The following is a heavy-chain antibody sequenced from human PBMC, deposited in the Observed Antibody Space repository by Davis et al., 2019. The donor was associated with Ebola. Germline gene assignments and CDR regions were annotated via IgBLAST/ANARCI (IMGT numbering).Heavy chain of an antibody. CDR3: ASPHQIRGRNYFDC. Sequence: PSETLSLTCTVSDASVTSHYWNWVRQPPGKGLEWIGIIYDGGRTNYRPSLKSRVAISADTSKNQFSLILRSVTAADTAVYYCASPHQIRGRNYFDCWGQGTLVTVSS. CDR1: DASVTSHY. CDR2: IYDGGRT. D-gene: IGHD3/OR15-3a*01. V-gene: IGHV4-59*02. J-gene: IGHJ4*02.